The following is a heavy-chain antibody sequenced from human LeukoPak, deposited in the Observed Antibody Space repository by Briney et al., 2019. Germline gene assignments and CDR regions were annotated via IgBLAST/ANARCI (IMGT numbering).Heavy chain of an antibody. J-gene: IGHJ4*02. CDR1: GYTFTSYG. CDR2: ISAYNGNT. D-gene: IGHD2-15*01. V-gene: IGHV1-18*01. Sequence: ASVKVSCKASGYTFTSYGISWVRQAPGQGLEWMGWISAYNGNTNYAQKLQGRVTMPTDTSTSTAYMELRRLRSDDTNVYYCTRDEVVVVAAARTYFDYWGQGTLVTVSS. CDR3: TRDEVVVVAAARTYFDY.